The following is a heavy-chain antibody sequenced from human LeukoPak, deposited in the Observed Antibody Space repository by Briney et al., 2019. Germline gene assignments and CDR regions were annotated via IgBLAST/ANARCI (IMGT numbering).Heavy chain of an antibody. CDR1: GFSFSTGGVS. V-gene: IGHV2-5*01. J-gene: IGHJ3*02. Sequence: SGPTLVNPTQTLTLTCTFTGFSFSTGGVSVGWSRQPPGEALEWLGVIYENDEKLYSSSLQNRLSITKDTSKNQVVLTMANMDPVDTATYYYAHRHRGVASDIWGQGTMVTVSS. CDR2: IYENDEK. D-gene: IGHD2-15*01. CDR3: AHRHRGVASDI.